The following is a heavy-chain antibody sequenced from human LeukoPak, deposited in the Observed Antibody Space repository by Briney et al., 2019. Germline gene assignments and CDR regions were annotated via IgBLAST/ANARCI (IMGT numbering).Heavy chain of an antibody. D-gene: IGHD1-14*01. CDR3: ATETNGRHYDY. CDR1: GLTFSTSG. J-gene: IGHJ4*02. CDR2: IGPTGSDR. V-gene: IGHV3-21*06. Sequence: GGALRLSCTASGLTFSTSGFNWVRQAPGKGLEWVASIGPTGSDRYHADSIKGRFTISRDNANNFLYLQMNSLRAEDTAVYYCATETNGRHYDYWGRGTLLTVSS.